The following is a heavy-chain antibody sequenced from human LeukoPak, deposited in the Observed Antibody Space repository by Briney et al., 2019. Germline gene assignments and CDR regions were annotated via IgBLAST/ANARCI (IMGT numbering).Heavy chain of an antibody. CDR3: ARRGYASSWSFDY. D-gene: IGHD6-13*01. Sequence: SETLSLTCTVSGGSISGYYWNWVRQTPGKGLEWIGYIYYSECTKYNPSLKSRVTISVDTSKNQFSLKLSSVTAADTAVYYCARRGYASSWSFDYWGQGTLVTVSS. CDR1: GGSISGYY. V-gene: IGHV4-59*08. J-gene: IGHJ4*02. CDR2: IYYSECT.